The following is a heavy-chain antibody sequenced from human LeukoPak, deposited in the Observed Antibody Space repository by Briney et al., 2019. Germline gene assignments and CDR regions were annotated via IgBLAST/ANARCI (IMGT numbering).Heavy chain of an antibody. CDR3: ARERHGSSWNDY. CDR1: GGSINNYF. D-gene: IGHD6-13*01. J-gene: IGHJ4*02. Sequence: PSETLSLTCTVSGGSINNYFWSWIRQPPGKGLECIAYIYYSDSTNYKPSLKSRVTVSVDTSKNQFSLKLSSVTAADTAVYYCARERHGSSWNDYWGQGTLVTVSS. V-gene: IGHV4-59*01. CDR2: IYYSDST.